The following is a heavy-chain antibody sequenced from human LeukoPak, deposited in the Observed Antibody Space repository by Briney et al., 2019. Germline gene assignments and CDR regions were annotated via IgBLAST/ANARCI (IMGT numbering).Heavy chain of an antibody. CDR3: ARSSGWLWDDAFDI. Sequence: PGGSLRLSCAASGFTVSSNYMSWVRQAPGKGLEWVSVIYSGGSTYYADSVKGRFTISRDNSKNTLYLQMNSLRAEDTAVYYCARSSGWLWDDAFDIWGQGTMVTVSS. CDR2: IYSGGST. D-gene: IGHD6-19*01. V-gene: IGHV3-53*01. CDR1: GFTVSSNY. J-gene: IGHJ3*02.